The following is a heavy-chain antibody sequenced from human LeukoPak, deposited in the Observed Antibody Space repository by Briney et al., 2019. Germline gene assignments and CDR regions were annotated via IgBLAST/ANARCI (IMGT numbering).Heavy chain of an antibody. CDR1: GYTFTSYA. D-gene: IGHD4-23*01. J-gene: IGHJ4*02. CDR2: INTNTGNP. Sequence: ASVKVSCKASGYTFTSYAMNWVRQAPGQGLEWMGWINTNTGNPTYAQGFTGRFVFSLDTSVSTAYLQISSLKAEDTAVYYCASSLYDYGGNPSKKYSSLPIDYWGQGTLVTVSS. V-gene: IGHV7-4-1*02. CDR3: ASSLYDYGGNPSKKYSSLPIDY.